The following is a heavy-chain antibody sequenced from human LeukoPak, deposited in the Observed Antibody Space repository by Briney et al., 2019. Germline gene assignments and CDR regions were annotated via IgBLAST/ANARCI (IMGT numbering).Heavy chain of an antibody. CDR1: GFTFSSYS. J-gene: IGHJ4*02. Sequence: PGGSLRLSCAASGFTFSSYSMNWVRQAPGKGLEWVSSISSSSSYIYYADSVKGRFTISRDNAKNSLYLQMNSLRAEDTAVYYCARDSNWGSPFDYRGQGTLVTVSS. D-gene: IGHD7-27*01. V-gene: IGHV3-21*01. CDR2: ISSSSSYI. CDR3: ARDSNWGSPFDY.